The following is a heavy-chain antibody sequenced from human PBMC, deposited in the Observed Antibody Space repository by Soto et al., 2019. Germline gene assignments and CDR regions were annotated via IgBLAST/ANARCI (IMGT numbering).Heavy chain of an antibody. CDR2: IWYDGSNK. CDR3: ARDGYCSGGSCSGFDP. Sequence: QVQLVESGGGVVQPGRSLRLSCAASGFTFSSYGMHWVRQAPGKGLEWVAVIWYDGSNKYYADSVKGRFTNSRDNSKNTLYLQMNSLRAEDTAVYYCARDGYCSGGSCSGFDPWGQGTLVTVSS. D-gene: IGHD2-15*01. V-gene: IGHV3-33*01. CDR1: GFTFSSYG. J-gene: IGHJ5*02.